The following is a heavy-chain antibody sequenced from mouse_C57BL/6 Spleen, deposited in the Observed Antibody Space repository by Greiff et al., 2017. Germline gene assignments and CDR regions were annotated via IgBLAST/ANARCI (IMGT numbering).Heavy chain of an antibody. D-gene: IGHD2-12*01. J-gene: IGHJ4*01. CDR1: GYTFTDYN. V-gene: IGHV1-18*01. CDR3: ARWKDYFRAMDY. Sequence: VQLKQSGPELVKPGASVKIPCKASGYTFTDYNMDWVKQSHGKSLEWIGDINPNNGGTIYNQKFKGKATLTVDKSSSTAYMELRSLTSEDTAVYYCARWKDYFRAMDYWGQGTSVTVSS. CDR2: INPNNGGT.